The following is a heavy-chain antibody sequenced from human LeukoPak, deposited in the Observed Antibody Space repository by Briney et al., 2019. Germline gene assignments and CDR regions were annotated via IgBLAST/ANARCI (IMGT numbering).Heavy chain of an antibody. D-gene: IGHD3-22*01. CDR1: GYTLTELS. CDR3: ATGVYYDSSGYFFPSHDAFDI. V-gene: IGHV1-24*01. J-gene: IGHJ3*02. Sequence: GASVKVSCKVSGYTLTELSMHWVRQAPGKGLEWMGGFDPEDGETIYAQKFQGRVTMTEDTSTDTAYMELSSLRSEDTAVYYCATGVYYDSSGYFFPSHDAFDIWGQGTMVTVSS. CDR2: FDPEDGET.